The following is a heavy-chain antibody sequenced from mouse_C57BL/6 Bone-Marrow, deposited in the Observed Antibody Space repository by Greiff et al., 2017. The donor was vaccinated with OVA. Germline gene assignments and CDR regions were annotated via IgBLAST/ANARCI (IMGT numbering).Heavy chain of an antibody. CDR1: GYTFTSYW. D-gene: IGHD1-1*01. CDR3: ARSVYYGSSYTTYWYFDV. CDR2: IHPNSGGT. J-gene: IGHJ1*03. V-gene: IGHV1-62-3*01. Sequence: QVQLQQPGAELVKPGASVKLSCKASGYTFTSYWMHWVKQRPGRGLEWIGRIHPNSGGTKYNEKFKSKATLTVDKPSSTAYMQLSSLTSEDSAVYFCARSVYYGSSYTTYWYFDVWGTGTTVTVSS.